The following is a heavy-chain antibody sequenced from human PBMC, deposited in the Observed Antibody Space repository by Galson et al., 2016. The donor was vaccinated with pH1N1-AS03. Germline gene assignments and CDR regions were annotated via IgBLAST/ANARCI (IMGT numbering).Heavy chain of an antibody. J-gene: IGHJ6*02. CDR2: ISSSSTYI. Sequence: SLRLSCAVTGFTFSGYTMSWVRQAPGKGLEWVSFISSSSTYIYYADSLKGRFNISRDNAKNSLYLQMNSLRVEDMAVYYCARDDSSSWDRYYYYGMDVWGQGTTVTVSS. CDR3: ARDDSSSWDRYYYYGMDV. D-gene: IGHD6-13*01. V-gene: IGHV3-21*01. CDR1: GFTFSGYT.